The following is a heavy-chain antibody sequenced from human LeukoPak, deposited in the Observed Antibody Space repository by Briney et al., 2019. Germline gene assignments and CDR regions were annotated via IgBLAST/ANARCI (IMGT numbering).Heavy chain of an antibody. CDR2: ISGNGGST. V-gene: IGHV3-23*01. CDR3: AKDLIYGDPEYYFDY. Sequence: PGGSLRLSCAASGFTFSNYAMSWVRQAPGKGLEWVSAISGNGGSTYYPDSVKGRFTISRDNSKNTLYLQMNSLRAEDTAVYYCAKDLIYGDPEYYFDYWGQGTLVTVSS. J-gene: IGHJ4*02. CDR1: GFTFSNYA. D-gene: IGHD4-17*01.